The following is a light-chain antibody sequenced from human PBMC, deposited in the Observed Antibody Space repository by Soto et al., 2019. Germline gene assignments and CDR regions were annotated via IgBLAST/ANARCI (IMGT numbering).Light chain of an antibody. J-gene: IGKJ2*01. CDR2: DAS. V-gene: IGKV3-11*01. CDR3: QQRRNWARYT. Sequence: EIVLTQSPVTLSLSPGERATLSCRASQSVSNYLAWYQQKPGQAPRLLMYDASNRATGIPARFSGSGSGTDFPLTISSLEPEDFAVYYCQQRRNWARYTFGQGTKLEIK. CDR1: QSVSNY.